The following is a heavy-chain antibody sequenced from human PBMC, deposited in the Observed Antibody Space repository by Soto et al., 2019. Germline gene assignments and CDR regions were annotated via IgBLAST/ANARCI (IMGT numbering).Heavy chain of an antibody. CDR1: GGSISHGDYY. V-gene: IGHV4-30-4*01. D-gene: IGHD2-2*01. J-gene: IGHJ6*02. Sequence: SETLSLTCTVPGGSISHGDYYWSWIRQPPGKGLEWIGYIYYSGSTYYNPSLKSRVSISADTSKNQFSLKLSSVTAADTAVYYCACSPYCSSTSCYYYYGLDVWGQGTSVTVSS. CDR3: ACSPYCSSTSCYYYYGLDV. CDR2: IYYSGST.